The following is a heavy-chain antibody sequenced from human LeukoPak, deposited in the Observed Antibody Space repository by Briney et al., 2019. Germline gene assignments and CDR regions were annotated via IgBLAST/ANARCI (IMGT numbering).Heavy chain of an antibody. J-gene: IGHJ4*02. V-gene: IGHV1-69*05. CDR1: GGTFSSYD. CDR3: ARGSYGRYYFDY. CDR2: IIPIFGTA. D-gene: IGHD5-18*01. Sequence: ASVKVSCKASGGTFSSYDISWVRQAPGQGLEWMGRIIPIFGTANYAQKFQGRVTITTDESTSTAYMELSSLRSEDTAVYYCARGSYGRYYFDYWGQGTLVTVSS.